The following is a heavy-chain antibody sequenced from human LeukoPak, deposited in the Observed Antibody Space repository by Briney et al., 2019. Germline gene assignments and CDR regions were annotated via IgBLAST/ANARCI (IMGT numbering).Heavy chain of an antibody. D-gene: IGHD6-13*01. Sequence: GGSLRLSCAVSGFTFRTYVMSWVRQAPGMGLEWVSTISGGGGKTYYSDAVKGRVTISRDNAKNSLYLQMNRLRADDTAVYYCARDRPGYTSSWYSPFDYWGQGTLVTVSS. V-gene: IGHV3-23*01. CDR1: GFTFRTYV. CDR3: ARDRPGYTSSWYSPFDY. CDR2: ISGGGGKT. J-gene: IGHJ4*02.